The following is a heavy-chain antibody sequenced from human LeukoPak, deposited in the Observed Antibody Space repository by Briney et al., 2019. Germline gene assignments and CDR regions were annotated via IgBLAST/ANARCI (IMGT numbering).Heavy chain of an antibody. Sequence: ASVTVSCKTSGYTFTVKFLHWLRQAPGQGLEWMGGIKPNSGDAVYGQNFRGRVTVTRDTSVRTAYLDLSRLRSDDTAVYYCALENYYDSGGFSKSFDYWGQGTLVTVSS. CDR2: IKPNSGDA. D-gene: IGHD3-22*01. V-gene: IGHV1-2*02. J-gene: IGHJ4*02. CDR1: GYTFTVKF. CDR3: ALENYYDSGGFSKSFDY.